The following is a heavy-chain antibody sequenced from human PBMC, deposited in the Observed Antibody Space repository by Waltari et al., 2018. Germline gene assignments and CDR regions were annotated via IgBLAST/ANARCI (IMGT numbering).Heavy chain of an antibody. V-gene: IGHV1-2*02. Sequence: QVPLAQPGAEVKKPGASVKVACKAPGYTFTGHYKHWVRQAPGQGLEWRGWINPNSEDTKYAQKFQGRVTMTRDTSIRTAYMELSSLRSDDTAVYYCAGDAGYYYGMDVWGQGTTVTVSS. J-gene: IGHJ6*02. D-gene: IGHD6-13*01. CDR1: GYTFTGHY. CDR3: AGDAGYYYGMDV. CDR2: INPNSEDT.